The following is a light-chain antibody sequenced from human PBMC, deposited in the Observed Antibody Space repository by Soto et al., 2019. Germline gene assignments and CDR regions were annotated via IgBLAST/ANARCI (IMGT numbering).Light chain of an antibody. Sequence: QPVLTQPASVSGSPGQSITISCTGTSSDVGGYNYVSWYQQHPGKAPKLMIYEVSNRPSGVSNRFSGSKSGNTASLTISGLQAEDEDDYYCSSYTSSSTPYVFGTGTKLTVL. CDR3: SSYTSSSTPYV. J-gene: IGLJ1*01. V-gene: IGLV2-14*01. CDR1: SSDVGGYNY. CDR2: EVS.